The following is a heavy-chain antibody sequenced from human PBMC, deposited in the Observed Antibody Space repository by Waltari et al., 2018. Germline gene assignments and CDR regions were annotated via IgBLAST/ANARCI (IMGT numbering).Heavy chain of an antibody. J-gene: IGHJ6*03. Sequence: QVQLVESGGGVVQPGGSLRLSCAASGFTFSSYGMHWVRQAPGKGLEWVAFIRYDGSNKYYADSVKGRFTISRDNSKNTLYLQMNSLRAEDTAVYYCAKDSRPSRYCSSTSCSPYYMDVWGKGTTVTISS. CDR1: GFTFSSYG. CDR3: AKDSRPSRYCSSTSCSPYYMDV. D-gene: IGHD2-2*01. CDR2: IRYDGSNK. V-gene: IGHV3-30*02.